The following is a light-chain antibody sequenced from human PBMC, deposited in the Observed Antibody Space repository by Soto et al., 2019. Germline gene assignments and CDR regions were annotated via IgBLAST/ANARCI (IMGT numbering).Light chain of an antibody. CDR1: QSISGD. J-gene: IGKJ2*01. CDR3: QQYNIWFT. CDR2: GVS. Sequence: EIAMTQSPATLSVSPGERATLSCRASQSISGDLAWYQQKPGQAPRLLIYGVSTRATGIPARFSGSGSGTEFTLTISSLQSEDFAVYYCQQYNIWFTFGQGSKLEIK. V-gene: IGKV3-15*01.